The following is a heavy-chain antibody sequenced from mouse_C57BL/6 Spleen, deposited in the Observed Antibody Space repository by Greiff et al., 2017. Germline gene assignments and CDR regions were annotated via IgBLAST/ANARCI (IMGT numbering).Heavy chain of an antibody. CDR1: GYTFTSYW. V-gene: IGHV1-61*01. CDR3: ARRGYYGKDWYFDV. D-gene: IGHD1-1*01. Sequence: QVQLQQPGAELVRPGSSVKLSCKASGYTFTSYWMDWVKQRPGQGLEWIGNIYPSDSETHYNQKFKDKDTLTVDKSSSTAYMQLSSLTSADSAVYYCARRGYYGKDWYFDVWGTGTTVTVSS. CDR2: IYPSDSET. J-gene: IGHJ1*03.